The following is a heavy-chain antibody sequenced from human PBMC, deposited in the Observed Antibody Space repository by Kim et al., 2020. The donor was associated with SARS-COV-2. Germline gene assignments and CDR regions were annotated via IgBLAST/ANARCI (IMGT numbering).Heavy chain of an antibody. Sequence: NYNTYLKSRVTISVDKSKNRFSLKLSSVTAADTAVYYCARIQGADERFDYWGQGTLVTVSS. J-gene: IGHJ4*02. CDR3: ARIQGADERFDY. V-gene: IGHV4-4*02.